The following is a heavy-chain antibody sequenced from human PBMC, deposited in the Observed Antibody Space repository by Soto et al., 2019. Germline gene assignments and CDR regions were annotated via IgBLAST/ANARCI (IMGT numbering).Heavy chain of an antibody. CDR2: ISSSSSYI. CDR1: GFTFSSYS. CDR3: ARDTVLDCSGGSCSSDY. D-gene: IGHD2-15*01. J-gene: IGHJ4*02. V-gene: IGHV3-21*01. Sequence: GGSLRLSCAASGFTFSSYSMNWGRQAPGKGLEWVSSISSSSSYIYYADSVKGRFTISRDNAKNSLYLQMNSLRAEDTAVYYCARDTVLDCSGGSCSSDYWGQGTLVTV.